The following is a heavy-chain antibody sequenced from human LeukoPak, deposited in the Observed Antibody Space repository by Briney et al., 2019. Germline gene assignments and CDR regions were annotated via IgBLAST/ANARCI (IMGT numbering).Heavy chain of an antibody. CDR2: PYHPDST. V-gene: IGHV4-38-2*01. CDR1: GYPINNAYY. J-gene: IGHJ6*03. CDR3: ARQYDSYFYYYLDL. Sequence: KTSETLSLTCGVSGYPINNAYYWVWIRQPPGKGLEWIGSPYHPDSTYYNPSLKSRVTMSVDTSRNQFSLRLSFVTAADTAVYYCARQYDSYFYYYLDLWGTGTTVTVSS. D-gene: IGHD2-2*01.